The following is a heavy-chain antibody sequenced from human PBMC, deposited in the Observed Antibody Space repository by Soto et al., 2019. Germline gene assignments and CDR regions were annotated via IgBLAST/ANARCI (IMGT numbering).Heavy chain of an antibody. CDR2: IYWNDDK. D-gene: IGHD3-16*01. CDR1: GFSLRTTGVG. CDR3: AHTWGLPFDY. J-gene: IGHJ4*02. V-gene: IGHV2-5*01. Sequence: QITLKESGPTLVKPTKTLTLTCTYSGFSLRTTGVGVGWIRQPPGKALEWLGIIYWNDDKRYSPSLKSRFTLTSDISKSQVVLTMTNMDPVHTGTYYCAHTWGLPFDYWGQGTLVIVSS.